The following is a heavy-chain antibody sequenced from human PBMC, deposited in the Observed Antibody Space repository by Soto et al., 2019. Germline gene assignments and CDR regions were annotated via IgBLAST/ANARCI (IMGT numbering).Heavy chain of an antibody. CDR3: ARQGSSGYYYYGMDV. V-gene: IGHV5-51*01. CDR1: GYRFASYW. J-gene: IGHJ6*02. Sequence: GEPMKISCKGSGYRFASYWIAWVRQVPGRGLEWMGIIYPGDSDTKYSPSFQGLVTMSVDKSTSTAYLQWNSLKAADTAVYYCARQGSSGYYYYGMDVWGQGTTVTVSS. D-gene: IGHD3-10*01. CDR2: IYPGDSDT.